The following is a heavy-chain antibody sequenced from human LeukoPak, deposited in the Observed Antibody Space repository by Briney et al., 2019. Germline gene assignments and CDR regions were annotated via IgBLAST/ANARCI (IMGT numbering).Heavy chain of an antibody. CDR2: IYYSGSA. CDR1: GGSVNSGTYY. CDR3: ARQGPKNYYYYMDV. Sequence: SETLSLTCSVSGGSVNSGTYYWSWIRQPPGKGLEWIGNIYYSGSAYYNPSLKSRVTMSVDTSKNQFSLKLSSVTAADTAVYYCARQGPKNYYYYMDVWGKGTTVTVSS. J-gene: IGHJ6*03. V-gene: IGHV4-39*01.